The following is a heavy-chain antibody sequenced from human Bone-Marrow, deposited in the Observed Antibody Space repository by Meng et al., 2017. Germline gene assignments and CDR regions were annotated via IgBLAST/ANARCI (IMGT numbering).Heavy chain of an antibody. J-gene: IGHJ4*02. CDR1: GFTFSSYW. CDR3: ARGLGYCSGGSCYSDY. D-gene: IGHD2-15*01. CDR2: ISYDGSNK. Sequence: GGSLRLSCAASGFTFSSYWMHWVRQAPGKGLEWVAVISYDGSNKYYADSVKGRFTISRDNSKNTLYLQMNSLRAEDTAVYYCARGLGYCSGGSCYSDYWGQGTLVTVSS. V-gene: IGHV3-30*03.